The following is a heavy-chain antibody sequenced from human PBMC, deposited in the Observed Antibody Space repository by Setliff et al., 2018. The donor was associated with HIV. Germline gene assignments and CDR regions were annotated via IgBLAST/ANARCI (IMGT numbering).Heavy chain of an antibody. J-gene: IGHJ4*02. CDR2: ISAYNGNT. CDR3: ARDGVGATSFDY. V-gene: IGHV1-18*01. D-gene: IGHD1-26*01. CDR1: GYTFLSYG. Sequence: ASVKVSCKASGYTFLSYGISWVRQAPGQGLEWMGWISAYNGNTNYAQMLQGRVTMTTDTSTSTAYMELRSLRSDDTAVYYCARDGVGATSFDYWGQGTLVTVSS.